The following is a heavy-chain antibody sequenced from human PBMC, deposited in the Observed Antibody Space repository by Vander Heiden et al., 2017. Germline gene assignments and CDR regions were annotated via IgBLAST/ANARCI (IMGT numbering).Heavy chain of an antibody. CDR3: RGAIDPFDP. CDR2: SSGGGGST. Sequence: EVQLLESGGDLVQPGGSLRLSYAASGFTFRGYAMSWVRQVPGKGLEWVSVSSGGGGSTDYADSVKVRFTISRDNSKNTLYLQMKSLRAEDRAVDDFRGAIDPFDPWGQGTMVTVSS. CDR1: GFTFRGYA. D-gene: IGHD3-10*01. J-gene: IGHJ5*02. V-gene: IGHV3-23*01.